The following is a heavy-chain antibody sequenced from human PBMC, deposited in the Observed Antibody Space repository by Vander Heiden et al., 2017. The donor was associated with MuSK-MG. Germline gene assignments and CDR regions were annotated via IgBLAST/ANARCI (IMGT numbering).Heavy chain of an antibody. J-gene: IGHJ4*02. CDR1: GFSLSHARMG. CDR3: ARRSMVQGVIVYNY. Sequence: QVTLKESGPVLVNPTETLTLTCTVSGFSLSHARMGVSWIRQPPGKALEWLAHNFSNDEKSYSTSLKSRLTISKDTSKSQVVLTMTNMDPVDTATYYCARRSMVQGVIVYNYWGQGTLGTVAS. D-gene: IGHD3-10*01. V-gene: IGHV2-26*01. CDR2: NFSNDEK.